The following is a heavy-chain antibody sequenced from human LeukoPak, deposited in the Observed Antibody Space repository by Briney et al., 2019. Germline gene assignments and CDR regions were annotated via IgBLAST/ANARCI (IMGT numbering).Heavy chain of an antibody. CDR2: INHSGST. CDR1: GGSFSGYY. CDR3: ARGMLAPYYFDY. J-gene: IGHJ4*02. D-gene: IGHD2-15*01. Sequence: SETLSLTCAVYGGSFSGYYWSWIRQPPGKGLEWIGEINHSGSTNYNPSLKSRVTISVDTSKNQFSLKLSSVTATDPAVYYCARGMLAPYYFDYWGQGTLVTVSS. V-gene: IGHV4-34*01.